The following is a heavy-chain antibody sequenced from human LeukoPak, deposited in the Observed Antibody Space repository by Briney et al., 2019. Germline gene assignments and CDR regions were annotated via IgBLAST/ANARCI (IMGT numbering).Heavy chain of an antibody. CDR1: GFTFSSYG. J-gene: IGHJ4*02. Sequence: GGSLRLSCAASGFTFSSYGMHWVRQAPGKGLEWVAVIWYDGSNKYYADSVKGRFTISRDNSKNTLYLQMNSLRVEDTAVYYCTTSWPKVREGDQWGQGTLVTVS. CDR2: IWYDGSNK. V-gene: IGHV3-33*01. CDR3: TTSWPKVREGDQ. D-gene: IGHD3-10*01.